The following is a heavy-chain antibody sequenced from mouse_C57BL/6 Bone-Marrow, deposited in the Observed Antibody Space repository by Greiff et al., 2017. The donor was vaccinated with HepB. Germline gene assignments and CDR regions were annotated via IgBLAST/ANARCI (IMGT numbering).Heavy chain of an antibody. CDR2: ISDGGSYT. V-gene: IGHV5-4*01. CDR1: GFTFSSYA. J-gene: IGHJ4*01. CDR3: AREGGYAMDY. Sequence: EVQVVESGGGLVKPGGSLKLSCAASGFTFSSYAMSWVRQTPEKRLEWVATISDGGSYTYYPDNVKGRFPISSDNAKNNLYLQMSHLKSEETAMYYCAREGGYAMDYWGQGTSVTVSS.